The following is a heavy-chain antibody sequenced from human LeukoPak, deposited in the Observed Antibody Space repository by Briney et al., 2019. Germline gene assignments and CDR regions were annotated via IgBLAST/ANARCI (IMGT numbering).Heavy chain of an antibody. CDR1: GFTFSSYA. CDR2: ISYDGSNK. CDR3: AKEAGDYGQY. D-gene: IGHD4-17*01. Sequence: GGSLRLSCAAAGFTFSSYAMHWVRQAPGKGLEWVAVISYDGSNKYYADSVKGRFTISRDNSKSTLYLQMNSLRAEDTAVYYCAKEAGDYGQYWGQGTLVTVSS. V-gene: IGHV3-30-3*01. J-gene: IGHJ4*02.